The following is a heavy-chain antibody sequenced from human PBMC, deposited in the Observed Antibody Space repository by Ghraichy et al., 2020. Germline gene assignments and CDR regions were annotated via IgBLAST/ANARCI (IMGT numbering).Heavy chain of an antibody. CDR3: ARNSRAVGYSYFDL. CDR2: ITFTSSFT. J-gene: IGHJ2*01. D-gene: IGHD4-23*01. CDR1: GFTFSDYY. V-gene: IGHV3-11*03. Sequence: SCAASGFTFSDYYMTWIRQAPGKGLEWVSYITFTSSFTNYANSVKGRFTISRDNAKNSLYLQMNSLRAEDTAVYYCARNSRAVGYSYFDLWGRGTLVAVPS.